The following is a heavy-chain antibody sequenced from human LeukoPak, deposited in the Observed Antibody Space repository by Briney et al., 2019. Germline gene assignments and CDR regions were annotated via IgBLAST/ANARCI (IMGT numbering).Heavy chain of an antibody. D-gene: IGHD1-26*01. V-gene: IGHV3-21*01. J-gene: IGHJ4*02. CDR1: GFTFSSYS. Sequence: PGGSLRLSCAASGFTFSSYSMNWVRQAPGKGLEWVSSISSSSSYIYYAGSVKGRFTISRDNAKNSLYLQMNSLRAEDTAVYYCARAIVGAHAFDIWGQGTLVTVSS. CDR3: ARAIVGAHAFDI. CDR2: ISSSSSYI.